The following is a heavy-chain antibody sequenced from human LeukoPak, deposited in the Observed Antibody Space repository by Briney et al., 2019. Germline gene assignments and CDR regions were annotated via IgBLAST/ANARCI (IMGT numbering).Heavy chain of an antibody. J-gene: IGHJ4*02. CDR3: AKDGLSGYNFDY. CDR1: GFTFSSYA. V-gene: IGHV3-23*01. CDR2: ISGSGGST. Sequence: PGGSLRLSCAASGFTFSSYAMSWVRQAPGKGLEWVSAISGSGGSTYYADSVKGRFTISRDNSQNTLFLQMNSLRGEDTAVYYCAKDGLSGYNFDYWGQGTLVSVSS. D-gene: IGHD5-24*01.